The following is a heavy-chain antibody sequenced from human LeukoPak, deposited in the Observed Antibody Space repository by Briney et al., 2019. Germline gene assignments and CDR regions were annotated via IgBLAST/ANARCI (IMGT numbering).Heavy chain of an antibody. J-gene: IGHJ6*03. D-gene: IGHD6-19*01. Sequence: SETLSLTCTVSGGSISTYYWSWVRQPPGKGLEWIGYIYYSGSTNYNPSLKSRVTISVDTSKNQFSLNLNSVTAAETAEYFCARTPGSAYYPYYYMDVWGKGTTVTVSS. CDR1: GGSISTYY. CDR2: IYYSGST. V-gene: IGHV4-59*01. CDR3: ARTPGSAYYPYYYMDV.